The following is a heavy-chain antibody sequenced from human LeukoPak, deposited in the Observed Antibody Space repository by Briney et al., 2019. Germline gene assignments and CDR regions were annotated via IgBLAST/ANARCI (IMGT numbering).Heavy chain of an antibody. D-gene: IGHD5-12*01. CDR3: VKDAVIVPTGWFDP. J-gene: IGHJ5*02. CDR1: GFTFSNYA. V-gene: IGHV3-23*01. Sequence: PGGSLRLSCAAPGFTFSNYAMTWVRQRPGKGLEWVSVIGSGNGGIQYADAVKGRFIVSRDNSRNTLFLQMNSLRAEDTAVYYCVKDAVIVPTGWFDPWGQGTLVTVSS. CDR2: IGSGNGGI.